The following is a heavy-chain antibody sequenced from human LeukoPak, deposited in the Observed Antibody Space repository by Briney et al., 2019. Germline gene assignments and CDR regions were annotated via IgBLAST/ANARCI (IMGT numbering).Heavy chain of an antibody. Sequence: GGSLRLSCAASGFTFSDYSMNWARQAPGKGLGWVSYISTSGSTRYYADSVKGRFTISRDNAKNSLYLQMNSLRVEDTAVYYCARMYSGTYIGYWGQGTLVTVSS. V-gene: IGHV3-48*01. CDR1: GFTFSDYS. CDR3: ARMYSGTYIGY. J-gene: IGHJ4*02. CDR2: ISTSGSTR. D-gene: IGHD1-26*01.